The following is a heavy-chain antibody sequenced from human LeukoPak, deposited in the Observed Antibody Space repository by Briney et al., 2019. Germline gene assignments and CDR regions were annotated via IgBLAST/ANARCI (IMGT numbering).Heavy chain of an antibody. V-gene: IGHV4-59*12. Sequence: SETLSLTCTVSGGSISSYYWSWIWQPPGKGLEWIGYIYYSGSTSYNPSLKSRVTISVDTSKNQFSLKLSSVTAADTAVYYCARDADGVDIWGQGIMVTVSS. CDR3: ARDADGVDI. J-gene: IGHJ3*02. CDR1: GGSISSYY. CDR2: IYYSGST.